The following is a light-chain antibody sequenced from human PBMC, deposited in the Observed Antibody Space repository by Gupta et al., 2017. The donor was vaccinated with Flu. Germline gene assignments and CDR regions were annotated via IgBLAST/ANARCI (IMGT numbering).Light chain of an antibody. J-gene: IGLJ1*01. CDR1: GVGSKT. CDR2: DDS. CDR3: QVWGDKNDHYV. Sequence: SSVLTQPPSVSVAPGQSATVTWGGNGVGSKTVHWYQQKPGQAPVLVVHDDSNRPSWIPKRFAGSNSGNTATLTITSVDAGDEADYYCQVWGDKNDHYVFGTRTRVTVL. V-gene: IGLV3-21*02.